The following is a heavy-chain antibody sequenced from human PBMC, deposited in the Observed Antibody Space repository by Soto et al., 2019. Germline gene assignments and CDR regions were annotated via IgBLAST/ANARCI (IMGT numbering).Heavy chain of an antibody. CDR2: ISYDGSNK. V-gene: IGHV3-30*18. Sequence: PVGSLRLSCAASGFTFSSYGMHWVRQAPGKGLEWVAVISYDGSNKYYADSVKGRFTISRDNSKNTLYLQMNSLRAEDTAVYYCAKDSSGYYSIFDYWGQGTLVTVSS. CDR3: AKDSSGYYSIFDY. CDR1: GFTFSSYG. J-gene: IGHJ4*02. D-gene: IGHD3-22*01.